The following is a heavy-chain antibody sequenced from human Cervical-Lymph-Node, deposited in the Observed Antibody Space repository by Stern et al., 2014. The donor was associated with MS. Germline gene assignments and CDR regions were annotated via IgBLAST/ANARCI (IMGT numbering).Heavy chain of an antibody. CDR3: ARSPPYYEFWNDYYYFDY. CDR1: GFSLSTSGMR. Sequence: QITLKESGPALVKPTQTLTLTCTFSGFSLSTSGMRVSWIRQPPGKALEWLASNDWDDDKFYSTSLKPRLTISKDTSKNQVVLTMTNMDPVDTATYYCARSPPYYEFWNDYYYFDYWGQGTLVAVSS. CDR2: NDWDDDK. V-gene: IGHV2-70*04. J-gene: IGHJ4*02. D-gene: IGHD3-3*01.